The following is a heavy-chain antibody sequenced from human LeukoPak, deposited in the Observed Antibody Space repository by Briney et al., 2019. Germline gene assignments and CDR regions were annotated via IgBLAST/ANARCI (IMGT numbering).Heavy chain of an antibody. D-gene: IGHD3-22*01. J-gene: IGHJ4*02. V-gene: IGHV3-23*01. CDR3: AKDRTYDSSGYADY. Sequence: GGSLRLSCAASGFTFSSYAMSGVRQAPGKGLEWVSSISGSGGSTYYADSVKGRFTISRDNSKNTLYLHMNSLRAEDTAVSYCAKDRTYDSSGYADYWGQRTLVTVSS. CDR2: ISGSGGST. CDR1: GFTFSSYA.